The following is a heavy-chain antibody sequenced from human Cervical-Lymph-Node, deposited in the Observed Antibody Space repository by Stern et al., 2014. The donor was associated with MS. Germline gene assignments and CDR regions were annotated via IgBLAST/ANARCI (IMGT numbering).Heavy chain of an antibody. J-gene: IGHJ4*02. V-gene: IGHV3-30-3*01. CDR2: ISYDGSNK. CDR3: ARSGVLRFLEWLAFDY. Sequence: VQLVESGGGVVQPGRSLRLSCAASGFTFSSYAMHWVRQAPGKVLEWVAVISYDGSNKYYADSVKGRFTISRDNSKNTLYLQMNSLRAEDTAVYYCARSGVLRFLEWLAFDYWGQGTLVTVSS. D-gene: IGHD3-3*01. CDR1: GFTFSSYA.